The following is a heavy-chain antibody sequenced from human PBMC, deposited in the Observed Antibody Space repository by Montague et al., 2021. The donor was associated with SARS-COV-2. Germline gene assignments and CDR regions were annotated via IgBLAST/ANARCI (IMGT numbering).Heavy chain of an antibody. CDR3: ARAQNICFIANCVNYFDL. Sequence: SETLSLTCEVSGGSIRSYYWSWIRQSPGKGLEWIGYVHYTGSTKYNPSLKTRVTPSLDTPKNHFSLRLNSVTAADTAVYYCARAQNICFIANCVNYFDLWGLGALVSVSS. V-gene: IGHV4-59*01. CDR1: GGSIRSYY. CDR2: VHYTGST. J-gene: IGHJ4*02. D-gene: IGHD1-1*01.